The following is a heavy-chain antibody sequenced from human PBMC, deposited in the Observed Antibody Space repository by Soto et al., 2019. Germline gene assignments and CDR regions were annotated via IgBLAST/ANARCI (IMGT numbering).Heavy chain of an antibody. J-gene: IGHJ4*02. CDR1: GGTFTSFT. V-gene: IGHV1-69*02. CDR2: IIPALGIE. Sequence: QVLLVQXGTEVKKPGXSVKVSCKASGGTFTSFTLNWVRQAPGQGPEWMGRIIPALGIEDYAPKFQGKVTMTADTSTSTAHMEMSSLRSDDTAVYYCAAVVGTSAFVGYLEYWGQGTLVTVSS. CDR3: AAVVGTSAFVGYLEY. D-gene: IGHD6-19*01.